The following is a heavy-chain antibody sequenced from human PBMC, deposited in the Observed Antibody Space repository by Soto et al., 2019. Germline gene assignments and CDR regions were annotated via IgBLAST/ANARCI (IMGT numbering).Heavy chain of an antibody. CDR1: GGSVRSYY. D-gene: IGHD6-25*01. J-gene: IGHJ3*01. CDR3: ARMQAASYAFDV. V-gene: IGHV4-59*02. Sequence: QVLLQESGPGLVKPSETLSLTCTVSGGSVRSYYWSWIRQSPEKGLEWIAYIYNSGSTKYNPSLKSRASISVDTSKNQFSLELNSVTAADTAVYFCARMQAASYAFDVWGQGTMVTVSS. CDR2: IYNSGST.